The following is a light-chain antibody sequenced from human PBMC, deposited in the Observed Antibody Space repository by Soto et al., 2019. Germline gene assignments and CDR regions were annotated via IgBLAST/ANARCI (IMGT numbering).Light chain of an antibody. Sequence: QSVLTQPASVSGSPGQSITISCSDVGSFLLVSWYQQHPGKAPKLMIYEVSNRPSGVSNRFSGSKSGNTASLTISGLQAEDGADYYCSSYTSSSTPYVFGTGTKVTVL. J-gene: IGLJ1*01. CDR1: DVGSFLL. CDR2: EVS. V-gene: IGLV2-14*02. CDR3: SSYTSSSTPYV.